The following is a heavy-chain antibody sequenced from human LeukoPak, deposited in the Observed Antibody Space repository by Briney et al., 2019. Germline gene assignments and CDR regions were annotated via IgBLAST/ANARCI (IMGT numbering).Heavy chain of an antibody. J-gene: IGHJ4*02. CDR3: AKVQDISSWYESLDY. Sequence: GGSLRLSCAASGFTFSSYAMSWVRQAPGKGLEWVSAISGRGVSTYYADSVKGRFTVSRDNSKNTLYLQMSSLRADDTAVYFCAKVQDISSWYESLDYWGQGTLVTVSS. CDR1: GFTFSSYA. V-gene: IGHV3-23*01. D-gene: IGHD6-13*01. CDR2: ISGRGVST.